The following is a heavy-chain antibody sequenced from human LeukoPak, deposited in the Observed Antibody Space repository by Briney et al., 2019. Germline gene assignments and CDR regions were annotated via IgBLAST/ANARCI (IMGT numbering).Heavy chain of an antibody. V-gene: IGHV4-30-2*01. J-gene: IGHJ4*02. CDR2: IYHSGST. D-gene: IGHD6-25*01. CDR3: AGGEVSARLFDY. Sequence: KSSETLSLTCAVSGVSISSGGYSWSWIRQPPGKGLEWIGYIYHSGSTYYNPSLKSRATISVDRSKNQFSLKLSSVTAADTAVYYCAGGEVSARLFDYWGQGTLVTVSS. CDR1: GVSISSGGYS.